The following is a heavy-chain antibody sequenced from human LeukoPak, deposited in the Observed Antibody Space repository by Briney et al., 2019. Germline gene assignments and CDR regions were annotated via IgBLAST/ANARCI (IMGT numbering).Heavy chain of an antibody. CDR2: IKKDGSEK. Sequence: GGSLRLSCAASGFTFSSYEMNWVRQAPGKGLEWVANIKKDGSEKYYVDSVKGRFTISRDNAKTSLYLQMNSLRAEDTAVYYCARDLSGITGYTYGRGIDYWGQGTLVTVSS. CDR1: GFTFSSYE. CDR3: ARDLSGITGYTYGRGIDY. V-gene: IGHV3-7*01. D-gene: IGHD5-18*01. J-gene: IGHJ4*02.